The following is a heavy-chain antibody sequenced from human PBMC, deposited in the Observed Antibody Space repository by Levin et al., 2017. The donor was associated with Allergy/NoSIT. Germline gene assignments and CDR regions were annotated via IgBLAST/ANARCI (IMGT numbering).Heavy chain of an antibody. CDR2: IYYSGST. CDR3: ALSYYDFWSGYFGVVDSYGYGY. D-gene: IGHD3-3*01. Sequence: SETLSLTCTVSGGSISSSSYYWGWIRQPPGKGLEWIGSIYYSGSTYYNPSLKSRVTISVDTSKNQFSLKLSSVTAADTAVYYCALSYYDFWSGYFGVVDSYGYGYWGQGTLVTVSS. CDR1: GGSISSSSYY. V-gene: IGHV4-39*01. J-gene: IGHJ4*02.